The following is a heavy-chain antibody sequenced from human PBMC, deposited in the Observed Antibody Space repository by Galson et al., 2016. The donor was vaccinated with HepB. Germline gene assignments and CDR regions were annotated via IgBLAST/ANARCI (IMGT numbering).Heavy chain of an antibody. CDR1: GFTFSSYA. Sequence: LRLSCAASGFTFSSYAMNWVRQAPGKGLEWVSGISGSGGTTNYADSVKGRFTISRDNSKNTLYLQMNSLRAEDTAVYYCPSRGWSTGWNIPYYFDFWGQGTLVTVSS. D-gene: IGHD1/OR15-1a*01. CDR3: PSRGWSTGWNIPYYFDF. CDR2: ISGSGGTT. V-gene: IGHV3-23*01. J-gene: IGHJ4*02.